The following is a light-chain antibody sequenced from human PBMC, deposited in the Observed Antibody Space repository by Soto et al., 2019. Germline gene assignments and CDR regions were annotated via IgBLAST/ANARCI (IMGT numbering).Light chain of an antibody. CDR2: SNN. V-gene: IGLV1-44*01. J-gene: IGLJ3*02. Sequence: QSVLTQPPSASGTPGQRVTISCFGSSSNNGSNTVNWYQQLPGTAPKLVIYSNNQRPSGVPDRFSGSKSGTSASLVISDLQSDDEAVYYCGPWDDSLNGWVFGGGTKLTVL. CDR1: SSNNGSNT. CDR3: GPWDDSLNGWV.